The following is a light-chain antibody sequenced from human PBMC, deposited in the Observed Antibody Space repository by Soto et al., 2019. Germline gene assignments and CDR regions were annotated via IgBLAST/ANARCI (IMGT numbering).Light chain of an antibody. J-gene: IGLJ1*01. CDR1: NSNVGGYDS. CDR2: DVS. V-gene: IGLV2-11*01. Sequence: QSALTQPRSVSGSPGQSVTISCTGTNSNVGGYDSVSWYQQHPGKAPKLIISDVSHRPSGVPDRFSGSRSGNTASLIISGLQDEDEADYYCCSYAGTYTTYVFGTGTKLTVL. CDR3: CSYAGTYTTYV.